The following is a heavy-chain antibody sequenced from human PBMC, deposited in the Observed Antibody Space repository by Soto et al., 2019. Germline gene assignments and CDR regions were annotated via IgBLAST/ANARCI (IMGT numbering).Heavy chain of an antibody. V-gene: IGHV4-61*01. J-gene: IGHJ6*02. CDR1: GGSVSSGSYY. CDR3: AAEGPNDYYGMDV. CDR2: IYYSGST. Sequence: XXTQSVACTVSGGSVSSGSYYWSSIRQPPGKGLEWIGYIYYSGSTNYNPSLKSRVTISVDTSKNQFSLKLSSVTAADTAVYYCAAEGPNDYYGMDVWGQGTTVTVSS.